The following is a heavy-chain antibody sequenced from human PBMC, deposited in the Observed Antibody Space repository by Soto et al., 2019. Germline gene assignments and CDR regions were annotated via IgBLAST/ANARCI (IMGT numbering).Heavy chain of an antibody. J-gene: IGHJ6*02. V-gene: IGHV1-18*01. CDR3: ARNGYCSGGSCYYYYYGMDV. Sequence: QVQLVQSGAEVKKPGASVKVSCKASGYTFTSYGISWVRQAPGQGLEWMGWISAYNGNTNYAQKLQGRVTMTTDTSPSTAYMELRSLRSDDTAVYYCARNGYCSGGSCYYYYYGMDVWGQGTTVTVSS. D-gene: IGHD2-15*01. CDR1: GYTFTSYG. CDR2: ISAYNGNT.